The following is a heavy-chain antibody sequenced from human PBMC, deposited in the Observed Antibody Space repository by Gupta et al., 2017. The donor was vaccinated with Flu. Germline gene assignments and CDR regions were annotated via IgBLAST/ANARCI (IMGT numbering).Heavy chain of an antibody. Sequence: VRKAPGQGLELMGRINPRDGNFNYAQKFRGRVTMTRATSTTTAYMELRNLRSDDTALYSCATNNWNYGGVFDFWGQGTLVTVSS. CDR2: INPRDGNF. J-gene: IGHJ4*02. V-gene: IGHV1-2*06. CDR3: ATNNWNYGGVFDF. D-gene: IGHD1-7*01.